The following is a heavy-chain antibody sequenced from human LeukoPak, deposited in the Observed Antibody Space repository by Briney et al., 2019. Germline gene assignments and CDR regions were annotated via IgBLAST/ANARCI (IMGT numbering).Heavy chain of an antibody. CDR1: GFTLSSDW. CDR3: AKDTVASSFDH. Sequence: GGSLRLSCAGSGFTLSSDWVHWVRQVPGKGLVWVARISRESDGSGTNYADSAKGRFSISRDRATNTVHPQMNSLRAEDTAVYYCAKDTVASSFDHWGQGTLVTVSS. V-gene: IGHV3-74*01. D-gene: IGHD5-12*01. J-gene: IGHJ4*02. CDR2: ISRESDGSGT.